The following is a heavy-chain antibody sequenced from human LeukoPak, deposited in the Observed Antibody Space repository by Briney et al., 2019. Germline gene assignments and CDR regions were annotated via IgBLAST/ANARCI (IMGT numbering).Heavy chain of an antibody. CDR1: GFTVSSTY. J-gene: IGHJ4*02. CDR2: IYSGGST. V-gene: IGHV3-53*04. Sequence: PGGSLRLSCAASGFTVSSTYMSWVRQAPGKGLEWVSVIYSGGSTYYADSVKGRFTISGHNSKNTLYLQMNSLRAEDTAVYYCARVRPWVFDYWGQGTLVTVSS. CDR3: ARVRPWVFDY.